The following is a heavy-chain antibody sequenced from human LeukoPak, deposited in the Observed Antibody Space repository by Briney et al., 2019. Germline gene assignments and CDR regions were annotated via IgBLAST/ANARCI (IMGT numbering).Heavy chain of an antibody. V-gene: IGHV4-39*07. Sequence: SETLSLTCTVSGGSISSGGYYWSWIRQPPGKGLEWIGEINHSGSTNYNPSLKSRVTISVDTSKNQFSLKLSSVTAADTAVYYCARALNWFDPWGQGTLVTVSS. CDR2: INHSGST. CDR3: ARALNWFDP. CDR1: GGSISSGGYY. J-gene: IGHJ5*02.